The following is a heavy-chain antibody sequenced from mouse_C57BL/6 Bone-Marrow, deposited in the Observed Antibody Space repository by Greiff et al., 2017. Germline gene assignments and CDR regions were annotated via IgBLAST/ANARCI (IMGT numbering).Heavy chain of an antibody. V-gene: IGHV1-59*01. CDR3: ARGGYPYAMDY. J-gene: IGHJ4*01. Sequence: VQLQQPGAELVRPGTSVKLSCKASGYTFTSYWMHWVKQRPGQGLEWIGGIDPSDSYTNYNQKFKGKATLTVDTSSSTAYMQLSSLTSEDSAVYYCARGGYPYAMDYWGQGTSVTVSS. CDR2: IDPSDSYT. CDR1: GYTFTSYW. D-gene: IGHD2-2*01.